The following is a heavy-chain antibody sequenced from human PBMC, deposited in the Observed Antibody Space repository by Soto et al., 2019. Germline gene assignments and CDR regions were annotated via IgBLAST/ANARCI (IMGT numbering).Heavy chain of an antibody. CDR1: GYTFTNCY. CDR3: ARNPLRKWMVEDAFDF. J-gene: IGHJ3*01. D-gene: IGHD6-19*01. Sequence: QVQLVQSGAEVKKPGTSMRVSCKASGYTFTNCYIHWVRQAPGQGLDWMGWINPNHGDTNSAQKLRGRVTMTRDTSVSPAYLELSGLQSDDTAMSYCARNPLRKWMVEDAFDFWGQGTLVTFAS. CDR2: INPNHGDT. V-gene: IGHV1-2*02.